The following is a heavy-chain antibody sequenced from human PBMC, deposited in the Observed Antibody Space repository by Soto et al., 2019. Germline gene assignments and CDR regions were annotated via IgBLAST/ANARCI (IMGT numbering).Heavy chain of an antibody. J-gene: IGHJ6*02. CDR2: IYYSGST. V-gene: IGHV4-59*01. Sequence: PSETLSLTCTVSGGSISSYYWSWIRQPPGKGLEWIGYIYYSGSTNYNPSLKSRVTISVDTSKNQFSLKLSSVTAADTAVYYCARAGTGHYYYGMDVWGQGTTVTVSS. CDR3: ARAGTGHYYYGMDV. D-gene: IGHD6-13*01. CDR1: GGSISSYY.